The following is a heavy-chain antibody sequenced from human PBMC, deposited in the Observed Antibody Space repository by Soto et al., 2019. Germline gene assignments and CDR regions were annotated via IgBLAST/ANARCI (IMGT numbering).Heavy chain of an antibody. J-gene: IGHJ3*02. CDR2: IYYSGST. D-gene: IGHD1-26*01. CDR3: ARRWGYAFDI. V-gene: IGHV4-59*08. Sequence: QVQLQESGPGLVKPSETLSLTCTVSGGSISSYYWSWIRQPPGKGLEWIGYIYYSGSTNYNPTLKSRFTISVDTSKNQSSLKPSSVTAADTAVYYCARRWGYAFDIWGQGTMVTVSS. CDR1: GGSISSYY.